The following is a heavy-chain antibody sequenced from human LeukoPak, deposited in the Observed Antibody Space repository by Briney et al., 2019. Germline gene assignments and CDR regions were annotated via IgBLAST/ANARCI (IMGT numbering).Heavy chain of an antibody. CDR3: AKDIRDWGSFDY. Sequence: PGGSLRLSCAVSGFTFDDYVIHWVRQAAGKGLEWVSLISADGGTTYYADSVKGRFTLSRDNSKNSLDLEMNSLRTEDTALYFCAKDIRDWGSFDYWGQGTLVTVSS. V-gene: IGHV3-43*02. CDR2: ISADGGTT. D-gene: IGHD7-27*01. CDR1: GFTFDDYV. J-gene: IGHJ4*02.